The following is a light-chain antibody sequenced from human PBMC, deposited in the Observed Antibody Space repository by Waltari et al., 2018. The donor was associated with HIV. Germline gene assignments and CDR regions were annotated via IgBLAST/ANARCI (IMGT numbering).Light chain of an antibody. J-gene: IGKJ3*01. CDR2: GAS. CDR1: QSPSGNY. Sequence: IVLTQSPDTLSSSPGERVTLSCRASQSPSGNYLAWYQQKPGQAPRLLIYGASHRATGIPDRCSGSGSGTDFTLTISRLEPEDFAVYYCQLVFTFGPGTRVDI. CDR3: QLVFT. V-gene: IGKV3-20*01.